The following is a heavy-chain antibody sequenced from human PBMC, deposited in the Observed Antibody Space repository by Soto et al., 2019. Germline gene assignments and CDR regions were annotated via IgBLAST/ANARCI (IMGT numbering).Heavy chain of an antibody. V-gene: IGHV4-34*10. CDR1: GGSFSGYY. Sequence: PSETLSLTCAVYGGSFSGYYWSWIRQPPGKGLEWIGEINHSGSTNYNPSLKSRVTMSVDTSKNQFSLKLSSVTAADTAVYYCARALRRSCSGGTCYVWFDPWGQGTLVTVSS. CDR2: INHSGST. J-gene: IGHJ5*02. D-gene: IGHD2-15*01. CDR3: ARALRRSCSGGTCYVWFDP.